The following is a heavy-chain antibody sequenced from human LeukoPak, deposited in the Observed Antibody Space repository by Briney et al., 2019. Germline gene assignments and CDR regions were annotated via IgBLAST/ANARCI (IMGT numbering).Heavy chain of an antibody. D-gene: IGHD3-10*01. CDR3: ARSRGRLGWFDP. CDR2: MNPSSGNT. Sequence: GASVKVSCKASGYTFTSYDINWVRQATGQGLEWMGWMNPSSGNTGFAQKSQGRVTMTRDTSISTAYMELSSLISEDTAVYYCARSRGRLGWFDPWGQGTLVTVSS. V-gene: IGHV1-8*01. CDR1: GYTFTSYD. J-gene: IGHJ5*02.